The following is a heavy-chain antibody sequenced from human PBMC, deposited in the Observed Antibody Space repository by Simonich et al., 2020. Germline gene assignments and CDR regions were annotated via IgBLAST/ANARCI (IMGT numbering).Heavy chain of an antibody. CDR3: ARGGLGHWYFDL. J-gene: IGHJ2*01. CDR2: INPNSGCT. V-gene: IGHV1-2*02. D-gene: IGHD6-25*01. Sequence: QVQLVQSGAEVKKPGASVKVSCKASGYTFTGYYMHWGRQAPGQGLELMGGINPNSGCTNYAPKFKGRVTMTGDTSISTAYMELSRLRSDDTAVYYCARGGLGHWYFDLWGRGTLVTVSS. CDR1: GYTFTGYY.